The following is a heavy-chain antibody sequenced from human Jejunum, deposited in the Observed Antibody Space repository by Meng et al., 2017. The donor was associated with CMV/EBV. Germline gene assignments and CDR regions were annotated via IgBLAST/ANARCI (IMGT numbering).Heavy chain of an antibody. Sequence: EXRVVEXXXGLVQPGXSLRLSCVTSGFTFTHYWMTWVRQVPGKGLEWVANIKEDGSDKYYVDSVKGRFTISRDNAKNTLYLQMDNLRAEDTAVYYCARDYTVNDYWGQGPLVTVSS. V-gene: IGHV3-7*01. CDR3: ARDYTVNDY. D-gene: IGHD4-11*01. CDR2: IKEDGSDK. J-gene: IGHJ4*02. CDR1: GFTFTHYW.